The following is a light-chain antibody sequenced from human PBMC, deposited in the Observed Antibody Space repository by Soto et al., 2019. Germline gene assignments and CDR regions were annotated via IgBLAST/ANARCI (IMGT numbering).Light chain of an antibody. CDR2: GAS. CDR1: QSVSSSY. V-gene: IGKV3-20*01. Sequence: EIVLTQSPGTLSLSPGERATLSCRASQSVSSSYLAWYQQKPGQAPRLLIYGASSRATGIPDRFSGSGSGTDFTLTISRLDPEDVAVYYCKQYGSSSWTFGQGTKVEIK. CDR3: KQYGSSSWT. J-gene: IGKJ1*01.